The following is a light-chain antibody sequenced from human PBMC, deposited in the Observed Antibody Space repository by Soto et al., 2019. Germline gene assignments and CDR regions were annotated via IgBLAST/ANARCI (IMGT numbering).Light chain of an antibody. Sequence: EILVTKSTDPLSASPGERATLSCRASQSVGGSLAWYQQRPGQAPRLLVYRTSNRATGIPDRFSASGSGTDFTLTISRLEPEDFAVYYCQQYDSSPRTFGQGTIVDIK. CDR3: QQYDSSPRT. CDR1: QSVGGS. J-gene: IGKJ1*01. CDR2: RTS. V-gene: IGKV3-20*01.